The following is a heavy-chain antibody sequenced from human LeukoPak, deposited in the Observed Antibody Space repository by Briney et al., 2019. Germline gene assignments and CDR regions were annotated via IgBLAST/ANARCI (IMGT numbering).Heavy chain of an antibody. CDR1: GYTFTSYG. CDR2: ISAHNGNT. Sequence: GASVKVSCKASGYTFTSYGISWVRQAPGQGLEWMGWISAHNGNTNYAQKLQGRVTMTTDTSTSTAYMELRSLRSDDTAVYYCASGKGGSGWFDAFDIWGQGTMVTVPS. CDR3: ASGKGGSGWFDAFDI. V-gene: IGHV1-18*01. J-gene: IGHJ3*02. D-gene: IGHD6-19*01.